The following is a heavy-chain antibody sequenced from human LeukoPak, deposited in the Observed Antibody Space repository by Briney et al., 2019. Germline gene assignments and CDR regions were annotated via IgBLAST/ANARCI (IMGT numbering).Heavy chain of an antibody. J-gene: IGHJ4*02. V-gene: IGHV3-48*04. CDR3: AKDRSYGSGSYWLDFDY. CDR2: ISSSSSTI. D-gene: IGHD3-10*01. Sequence: PGGSLRLSCAASGFTFSSYSMNWVRQAPGKGLEWVSYISSSSSTIYYADSVKGRFTISRDNAKNSLYLQMNSLRAEDTALYYCAKDRSYGSGSYWLDFDYWGQGTLVTVSS. CDR1: GFTFSSYS.